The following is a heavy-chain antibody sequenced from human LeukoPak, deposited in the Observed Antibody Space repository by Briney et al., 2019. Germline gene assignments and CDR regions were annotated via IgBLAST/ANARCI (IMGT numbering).Heavy chain of an antibody. CDR2: IYYSGST. D-gene: IGHD2-15*01. CDR3: ARGHNIVVVVAATSAFDI. CDR1: GGSVSSGSYY. J-gene: IGHJ3*02. Sequence: PSETLPLTCTVSGGSVSSGSYYWSWIRQPPGKGLEWIGYIYYSGSTNYNPSLKSRVTISVDTSKNQFSLKLSSVTAADTAVYYCARGHNIVVVVAATSAFDIWGQGTMVTVSS. V-gene: IGHV4-61*01.